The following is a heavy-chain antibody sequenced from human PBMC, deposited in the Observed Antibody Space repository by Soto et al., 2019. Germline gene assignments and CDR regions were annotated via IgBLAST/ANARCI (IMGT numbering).Heavy chain of an antibody. CDR1: GYPVTAYY. CDR3: ASGGGVGVDGSADFDM. J-gene: IGHJ3*02. CDR2: IHPATGAA. Sequence: QLHLVQSGDVVKKPGASVTVSCSASGYPVTAYYMHWVRQAPGRGLEWMGGIHPATGAAKYPQTMHGRFNMTRAPARSSVSVDLSGLTSGDSACFYCASGGGVGVDGSADFDMWGHGTLVTVSS. D-gene: IGHD3-3*01. V-gene: IGHV1-2*02.